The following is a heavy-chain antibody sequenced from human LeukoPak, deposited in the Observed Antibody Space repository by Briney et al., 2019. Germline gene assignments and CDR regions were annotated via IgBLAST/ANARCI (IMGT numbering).Heavy chain of an antibody. CDR1: GYRFTTYW. Sequence: GESLKISCKGSGYRFTTYWTAWVRQMPGKGLEWMGIIYPVDSDTRYSPSFQGQVTISADKSIDTAYLQWSSLQASDTAMYYCARESGGYDILTGYNNPFDYWGQGTLVTVSS. D-gene: IGHD3-9*01. J-gene: IGHJ4*02. CDR2: IYPVDSDT. V-gene: IGHV5-51*01. CDR3: ARESGGYDILTGYNNPFDY.